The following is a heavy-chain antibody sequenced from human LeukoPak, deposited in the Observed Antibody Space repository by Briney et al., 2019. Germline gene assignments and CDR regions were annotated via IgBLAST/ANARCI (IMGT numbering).Heavy chain of an antibody. CDR1: GFTVSSNY. CDR2: IHSGGTT. CDR3: ARERAQGYDNVWVFDI. D-gene: IGHD3-16*01. V-gene: IGHV3-53*01. J-gene: IGHJ3*02. Sequence: GGSLRLSCAVSGFTVSSNYMSWVRQAPGKGLEWVSVIHSGGTTYYADSVRGRFTISRDNSKNTMYLQMNSLRAEDTAVYYCARERAQGYDNVWVFDIWGQGTMVTVSS.